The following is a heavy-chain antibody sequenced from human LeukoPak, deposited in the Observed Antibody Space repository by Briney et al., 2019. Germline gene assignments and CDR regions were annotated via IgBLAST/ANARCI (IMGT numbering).Heavy chain of an antibody. D-gene: IGHD3-10*01. CDR1: GFTFRDAW. CDR3: STYASGSHVY. V-gene: IGHV3-15*04. CDR2: IASQTDGGRT. J-gene: IGHJ4*02. Sequence: PGGSLRLSCAASGFTFRDAWMSWVRQAPGKGLEWVGRIASQTDGGRTDYAAPVKGRFAISRDDSKSTLYLQMSSLETEGIAVYHCSTYASGSHVYWGQGILVTVSS.